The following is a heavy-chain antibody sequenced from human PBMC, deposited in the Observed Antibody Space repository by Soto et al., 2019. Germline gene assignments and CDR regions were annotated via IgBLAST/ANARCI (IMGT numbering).Heavy chain of an antibody. CDR2: IIPIFGTA. D-gene: IGHD3-10*01. V-gene: IGHV1-69*13. Sequence: SVKVSCKASGGTFSSYAISWVRQAPGQGLEWMGGIIPIFGTANYAQRFQGRVTITADESTSTAYMELSSLRSEDTAVYYCARKPGRGAPMDVWGQGTTVTVSS. J-gene: IGHJ6*02. CDR1: GGTFSSYA. CDR3: ARKPGRGAPMDV.